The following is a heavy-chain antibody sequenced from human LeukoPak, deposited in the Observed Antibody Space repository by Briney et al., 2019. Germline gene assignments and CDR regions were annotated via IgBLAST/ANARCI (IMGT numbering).Heavy chain of an antibody. Sequence: AESLRLSCAASGLTFSGYAMHWVRQAAGRWLGWVAVISYDGSNKYYADSVKGRFTISRDNSKNTLYLQMNSLRAEDTAVYYCAREDYYDSSGYLDFDYWGQGTLVTVSS. V-gene: IGHV3-30-3*01. D-gene: IGHD3-22*01. J-gene: IGHJ4*02. CDR2: ISYDGSNK. CDR3: AREDYYDSSGYLDFDY. CDR1: GLTFSGYA.